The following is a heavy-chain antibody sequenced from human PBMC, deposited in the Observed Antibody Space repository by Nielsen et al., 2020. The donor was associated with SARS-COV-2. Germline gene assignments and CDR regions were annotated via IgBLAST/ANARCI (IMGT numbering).Heavy chain of an antibody. J-gene: IGHJ6*02. CDR2: ISYDGSNK. Sequence: GESLKISCAASGFTFSSYGMHWVRQAPGKGLEWVAVISYDGSNKYYADSVKGRFTISRDNSKNTLYLQMNSLRAEDTAVYYCARDACSSTSCYGLYYYYYGMDVWGQGTTVTVSS. D-gene: IGHD2-2*01. CDR3: ARDACSSTSCYGLYYYYYGMDV. V-gene: IGHV3-30*03. CDR1: GFTFSSYG.